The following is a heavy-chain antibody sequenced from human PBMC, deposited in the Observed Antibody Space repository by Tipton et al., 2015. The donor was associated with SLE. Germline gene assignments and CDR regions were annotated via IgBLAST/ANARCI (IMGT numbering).Heavy chain of an antibody. D-gene: IGHD3-3*01. V-gene: IGHV3-7*01. CDR1: GFTFSNNW. CDR3: ARDFWSGPSIEYFQH. J-gene: IGHJ1*01. Sequence: SLRLSCAVSGFTFSNNWMAWVRQAPGKGLEWVAHIREDGSENFYVDSVRGRFAISRDNAQNSLYLHMNSLRAEDTAVYYCARDFWSGPSIEYFQHWGQDTLVIVSS. CDR2: IREDGSEN.